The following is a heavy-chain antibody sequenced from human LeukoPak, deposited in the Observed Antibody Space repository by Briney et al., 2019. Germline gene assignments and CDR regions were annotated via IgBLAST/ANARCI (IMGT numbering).Heavy chain of an antibody. CDR2: IKQDGSEK. Sequence: GGSLRLSCAASGFTFSSYWMSWVRQAPGKGLEWVAHIKQDGSEKYYVDSVKGRFTISRDNSKNTLYLQMNSLRAEDTAVYYCAKGRRVVSSYFDYWGQGTLVTVSS. D-gene: IGHD2-15*01. V-gene: IGHV3-7*03. J-gene: IGHJ4*02. CDR1: GFTFSSYW. CDR3: AKGRRVVSSYFDY.